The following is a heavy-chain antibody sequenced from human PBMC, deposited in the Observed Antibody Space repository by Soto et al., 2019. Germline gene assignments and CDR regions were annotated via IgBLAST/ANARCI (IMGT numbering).Heavy chain of an antibody. CDR2: MSERSGPP. D-gene: IGHD4-17*01. Sequence: GGSLRLSCAASGFNFRKFAMSWVRQAPGKGLEWVSGMSERSGPPLYADSVKGRFTISRDNSKSTLYLEMNNLRPEDTAVYYCARDQDNTDYYWIFDLWGRGTPVTVSS. CDR1: GFNFRKFA. CDR3: ARDQDNTDYYWIFDL. V-gene: IGHV3-23*01. J-gene: IGHJ2*01.